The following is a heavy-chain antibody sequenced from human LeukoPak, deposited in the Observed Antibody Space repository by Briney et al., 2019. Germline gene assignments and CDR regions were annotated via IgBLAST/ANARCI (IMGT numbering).Heavy chain of an antibody. V-gene: IGHV3-23*01. Sequence: PGGSLRLSCAASGFTFSSYAMSWVCQAPGKGLEWVSAISGSGGSTYYADSVKGRFTISRDNSKNTLYLQMNSLRAEDTAVYYCAKFTDRHPVVHSDYWGQGTLVTVSS. J-gene: IGHJ4*02. CDR2: ISGSGGST. CDR1: GFTFSSYA. D-gene: IGHD2-15*01. CDR3: AKFTDRHPVVHSDY.